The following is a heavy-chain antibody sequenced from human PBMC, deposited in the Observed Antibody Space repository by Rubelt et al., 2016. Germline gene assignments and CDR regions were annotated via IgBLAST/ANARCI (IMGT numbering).Heavy chain of an antibody. CDR3: ARAGGYSSPWVY. CDR1: GDSISSYY. D-gene: IGHD5-18*01. Sequence: QVQLQQWGAGLLKPSETLSLTCAVFGDSISSYYWSWIRQPPGKGLEWIGYIYDSGSTNYNPSLKRRVTISLDTSKNQFALKLSAVTAADTPVYYCARAGGYSSPWVYWVQGTLVTVSS. J-gene: IGHJ4*02. V-gene: IGHV4-59*01. CDR2: IYDSGST.